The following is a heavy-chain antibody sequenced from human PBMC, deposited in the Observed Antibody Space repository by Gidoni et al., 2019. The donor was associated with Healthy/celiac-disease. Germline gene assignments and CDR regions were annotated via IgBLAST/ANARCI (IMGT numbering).Heavy chain of an antibody. V-gene: IGHV3-23*01. CDR3: AKDRGWYTTTPDY. CDR1: GFTFSSYA. J-gene: IGHJ4*02. CDR2: VSGSGGST. D-gene: IGHD6-19*01. Sequence: EVQLLESGGGLVQPGGSLRLSCAASGFTFSSYAMSWVRQAPGKGLEWVAAVSGSGGSTYSADSVKGRFTISRDNSKTTLYLQMNSLRAEDTAVYYCAKDRGWYTTTPDYWGQGTLVTVSS.